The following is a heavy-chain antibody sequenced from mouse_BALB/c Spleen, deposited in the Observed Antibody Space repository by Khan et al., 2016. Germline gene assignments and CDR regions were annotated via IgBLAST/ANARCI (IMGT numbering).Heavy chain of an antibody. CDR3: VRLNYDYYAMDY. CDR2: IRSKSNNYAT. J-gene: IGHJ4*01. Sequence: EVQLVESGGGLVQPKGSLKLSCAASGFTFNTYAMNWVRQAPGKGLEWVARIRSKSNNYATYYADSVKDRFTISRDDSQSMLYLQMNNLKTEDTAMYYCVRLNYDYYAMDYWGQGTSVTSSS. CDR1: GFTFNTYA. V-gene: IGHV10-1*02. D-gene: IGHD1-3*01.